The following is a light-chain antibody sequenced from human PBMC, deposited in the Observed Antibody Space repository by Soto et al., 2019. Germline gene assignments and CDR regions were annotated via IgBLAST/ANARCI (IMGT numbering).Light chain of an antibody. V-gene: IGLV2-14*01. Sequence: QSVLTQPASVSGSPGQSITISCTGTSRDVGAYNYDSWYQQHPGKVPKLIIYDVNNRPSGVSNRFSGSKSGNTASLTISGLQTEGEADYYCSSYTSATTYVFGTGTKVTVL. CDR3: SSYTSATTYV. J-gene: IGLJ1*01. CDR1: SRDVGAYNY. CDR2: DVN.